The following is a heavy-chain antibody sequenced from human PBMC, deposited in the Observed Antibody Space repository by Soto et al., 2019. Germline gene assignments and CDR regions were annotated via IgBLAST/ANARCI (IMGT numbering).Heavy chain of an antibody. CDR1: CGSITIGHYD. J-gene: IGHJ5*02. Sequence: PSETMSLPCFFSCGSITIGHYDSNWIRQRPGKGLEWIGFIYTRGDTYYKPSLRSRVSISVDTSKNQFSLNLRSVTVADTAVYWCPTCRAEAGAGFDPWGQGTRVTVSS. CDR2: IYTRGDT. D-gene: IGHD6-13*01. CDR3: PTCRAEAGAGFDP. V-gene: IGHV4-31*03.